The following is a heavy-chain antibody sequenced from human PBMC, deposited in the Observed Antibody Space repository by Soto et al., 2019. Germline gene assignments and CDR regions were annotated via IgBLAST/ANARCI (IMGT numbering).Heavy chain of an antibody. D-gene: IGHD3-16*01. J-gene: IGHJ6*02. CDR1: GYIFVNYG. V-gene: IGHV1-18*01. Sequence: QVQLVQSGDEVKKPGASVKVSCKASGYIFVNYGIAWVRQAPGQGLAWMGWISPYTGNTHSATKVQGRLTMTTDTSTSTAYMDLGSLTSDDTAVYYCVMVDNYVTPTPQDVWGQGTTVTFSS. CDR3: VMVDNYVTPTPQDV. CDR2: ISPYTGNT.